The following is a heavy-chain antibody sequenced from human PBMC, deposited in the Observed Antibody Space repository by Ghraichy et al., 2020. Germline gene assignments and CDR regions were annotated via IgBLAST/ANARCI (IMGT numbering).Heavy chain of an antibody. V-gene: IGHV3-23*01. CDR2: ISGSGGNT. CDR1: GFTFSSYA. CDR3: AKGSALLWFGESHPQYYYGMDV. D-gene: IGHD3-10*01. Sequence: GGSLRLSCAASGFTFSSYAMSWVRQAPGKGLEWVSAISGSGGNTYYADSVKGRFTISRDNSKNTLYLQMNSLRAEDTAVYYCAKGSALLWFGESHPQYYYGMDVWGQGTTVTVSS. J-gene: IGHJ6*02.